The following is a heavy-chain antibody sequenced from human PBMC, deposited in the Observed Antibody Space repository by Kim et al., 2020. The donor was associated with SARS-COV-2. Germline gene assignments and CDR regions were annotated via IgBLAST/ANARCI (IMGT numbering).Heavy chain of an antibody. Sequence: KSRVTISVDTSKNQFSLKLSSVTAADTAVYYCARAPPSGIAAAGTGGFDPWGQGTLVTVSS. CDR3: ARAPPSGIAAAGTGGFDP. D-gene: IGHD6-13*01. J-gene: IGHJ5*02. V-gene: IGHV4-34*01.